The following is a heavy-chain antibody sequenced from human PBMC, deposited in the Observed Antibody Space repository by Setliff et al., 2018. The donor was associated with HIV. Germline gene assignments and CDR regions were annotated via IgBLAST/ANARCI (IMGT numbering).Heavy chain of an antibody. Sequence: GSLRLSCAASGLTFSTSWMQWVRQSPGEGLLWVARLNPEANYIHYADSVKGRFTISRDNAKNTLYLHMNSLRAEDTSVYHCALVGGITVPPDGFDIWGQGTMVTVS. J-gene: IGHJ3*02. CDR2: LNPEANYI. D-gene: IGHD3-22*01. V-gene: IGHV3-74*01. CDR3: ALVGGITVPPDGFDI. CDR1: GLTFSTSW.